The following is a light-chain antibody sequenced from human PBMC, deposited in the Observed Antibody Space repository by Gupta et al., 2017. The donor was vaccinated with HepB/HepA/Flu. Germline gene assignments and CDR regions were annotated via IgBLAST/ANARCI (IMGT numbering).Light chain of an antibody. CDR1: QNIDNY. J-gene: IGKJ5*01. CDR2: EAS. CDR3: QQCYNTPIT. V-gene: IGKV1-39*01. Sequence: DIQMTQSPSSLSASVGDRVTITCRASQNIDNYLDWYQQKPGKAPKVLIYEASSLQSGVPSRFSGSGSGTDFTLTISSLQPEDSATYYCQQCYNTPITFGQGTRLEIK.